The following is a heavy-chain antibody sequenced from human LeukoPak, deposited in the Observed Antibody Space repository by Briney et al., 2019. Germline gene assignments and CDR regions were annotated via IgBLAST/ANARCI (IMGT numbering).Heavy chain of an antibody. Sequence: GGSLRLSCAASRFTFSSYEMNCVRQAPGKGLEWVSYISSSGSTIYYADSVKGRFTISRDNAKNSLYLQMNSLRAEDTAVYYCAELGITMIGGVWGKGTTVTISS. CDR2: ISSSGSTI. V-gene: IGHV3-48*03. J-gene: IGHJ6*04. CDR1: RFTFSSYE. CDR3: AELGITMIGGV. D-gene: IGHD3-10*02.